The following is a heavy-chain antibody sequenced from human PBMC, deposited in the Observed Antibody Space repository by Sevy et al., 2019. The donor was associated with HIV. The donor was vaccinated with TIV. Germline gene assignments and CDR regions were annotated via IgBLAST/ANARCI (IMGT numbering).Heavy chain of an antibody. J-gene: IGHJ5*02. D-gene: IGHD6-25*01. CDR1: GFTFSSYW. CDR3: KRVPSGSWFDP. CDR2: ISPDGSIT. V-gene: IGHV3-74*01. Sequence: GGSLRLSCAASGFTFSSYWMHWVRQAPGKGLVWVSRISPDGSITNYADSVRGRFTVSRDNAKNSLYLQMNPLRAEGSAVYYCKRVPSGSWFDPWGQGTLVTVSS.